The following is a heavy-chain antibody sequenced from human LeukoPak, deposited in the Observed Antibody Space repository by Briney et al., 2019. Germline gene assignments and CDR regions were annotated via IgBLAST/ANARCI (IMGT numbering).Heavy chain of an antibody. J-gene: IGHJ3*02. D-gene: IGHD3-22*01. CDR1: GGSINSSS. V-gene: IGHV4-59*01. CDR2: IYSSGST. Sequence: PSGTLSLTCTVSGGSINSSSWSWIRQSPGKGLEWIGYIYSSGSTTYKPSLKSRVTISIDTSKKQFSLKVTSVTAADTAVYYCARSRLIITTPDDAFDIWGQGTMVTVSS. CDR3: ARSRLIITTPDDAFDI.